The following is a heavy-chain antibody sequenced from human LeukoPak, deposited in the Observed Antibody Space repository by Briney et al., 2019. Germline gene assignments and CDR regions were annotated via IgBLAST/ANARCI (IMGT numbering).Heavy chain of an antibody. J-gene: IGHJ3*02. V-gene: IGHV4-4*02. CDR1: GGSISSSNW. CDR3: ARGYYSGYDSGCAFDI. D-gene: IGHD5-12*01. Sequence: SETLSLTCAVSGGSISSSNWWSWVRQPPGKGLEWIGEIYHSGSTNYNPSLKSRVTISVDKSKNQFSLKLSSVTAADTAVYYCARGYYSGYDSGCAFDIWGQGTMVTVSS. CDR2: IYHSGST.